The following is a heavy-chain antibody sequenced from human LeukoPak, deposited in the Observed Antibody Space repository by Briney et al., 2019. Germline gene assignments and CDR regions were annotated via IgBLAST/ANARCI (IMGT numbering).Heavy chain of an antibody. CDR2: ISGSGGST. J-gene: IGHJ4*02. Sequence: PGGSPRLSCGASGFTFDSYVMNWVRQAPGKGLEWVSAISGSGGSTYYADSVKGRFTISRDNSKNTLYLQMNSLRAEDTAVYYCASSVVVVTAFFDYWGQGTLVTVSS. CDR1: GFTFDSYV. V-gene: IGHV3-23*01. D-gene: IGHD2-21*02. CDR3: ASSVVVVTAFFDY.